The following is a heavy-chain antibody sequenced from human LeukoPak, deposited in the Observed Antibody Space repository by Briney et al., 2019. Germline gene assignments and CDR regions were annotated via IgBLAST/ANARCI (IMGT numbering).Heavy chain of an antibody. V-gene: IGHV4-31*03. CDR3: ATYGGVRGPSFDY. Sequence: SETLSLTCTVSGASISSNDQYWSWIRQHPGKGLEWIGYTHHTGNTYYNPSLKSRLTISVDTSRNQFYLKLSSVTAADTAVYYCATYGGVRGPSFDYWGQGTLVTVSS. D-gene: IGHD3-10*01. CDR1: GASISSNDQY. J-gene: IGHJ4*02. CDR2: THHTGNT.